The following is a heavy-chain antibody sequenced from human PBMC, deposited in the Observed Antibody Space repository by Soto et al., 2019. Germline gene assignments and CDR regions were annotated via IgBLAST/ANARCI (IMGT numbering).Heavy chain of an antibody. J-gene: IGHJ6*02. V-gene: IGHV4-59*08. D-gene: IGHD3-10*01. Sequence: QVQLQESGPGLVKPSETLSLTCTVSGGSITNYYCSWFRQPPGKGLEWIGYIQYNGYSAYNLSLKRRVTMSMDTSNPQFSLMVESVTATDTAVYYCARHGFGPLHGLVDVWGQGTTVIVSS. CDR1: GGSITNYY. CDR3: ARHGFGPLHGLVDV. CDR2: IQYNGYS.